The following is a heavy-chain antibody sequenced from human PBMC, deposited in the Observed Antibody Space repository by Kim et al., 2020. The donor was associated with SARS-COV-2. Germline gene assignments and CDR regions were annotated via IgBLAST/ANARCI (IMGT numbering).Heavy chain of an antibody. J-gene: IGHJ4*02. Sequence: SVKVSCKASGGTFSSYAISWVRQAPGQGLEWMGGIIPIFGTANYAQKFQGRVTITADESTSTAYMELSSLRSEDTAVYYCARVNPTDGYLDYWGQGTLVTVSS. CDR3: ARVNPTDGYLDY. CDR1: GGTFSSYA. CDR2: IIPIFGTA. V-gene: IGHV1-69*13.